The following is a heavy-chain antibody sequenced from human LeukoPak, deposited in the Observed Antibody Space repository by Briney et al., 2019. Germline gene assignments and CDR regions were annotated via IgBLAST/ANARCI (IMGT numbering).Heavy chain of an antibody. CDR3: AKDLHNWNYELDAFDI. V-gene: IGHV3-23*01. D-gene: IGHD1-7*01. Sequence: GGSLRLSCAASGFTFSSYAMSWVRQAPGKGLEWVSAISGSGGSTYYADSVKGRFTISRDNSKNTLYLQMNSLRAEDTAVYYCAKDLHNWNYELDAFDIWGQGTMVTVSS. J-gene: IGHJ3*02. CDR2: ISGSGGST. CDR1: GFTFSSYA.